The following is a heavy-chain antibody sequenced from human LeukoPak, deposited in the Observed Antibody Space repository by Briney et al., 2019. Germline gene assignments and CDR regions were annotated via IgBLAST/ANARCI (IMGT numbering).Heavy chain of an antibody. D-gene: IGHD4-11*01. CDR2: VRYDGYNK. Sequence: PGGSLGPSCAASGFNFRSYGIHWVRQAPGRGLEWVAFVRYDGYNKYYGDFVKGRFTISRDNSKNTLYLQMDSLRAEDTAVYYCAKGYSDYFDYWGQGTLVTVSS. V-gene: IGHV3-30*02. J-gene: IGHJ4*02. CDR1: GFNFRSYG. CDR3: AKGYSDYFDY.